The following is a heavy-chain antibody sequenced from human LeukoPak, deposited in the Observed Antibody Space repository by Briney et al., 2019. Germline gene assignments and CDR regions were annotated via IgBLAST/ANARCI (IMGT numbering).Heavy chain of an antibody. CDR3: TREGTGYSGYDYSY. D-gene: IGHD5-12*01. J-gene: IGHJ4*02. V-gene: IGHV1-46*03. Sequence: ASVKVSCKASGYTFSTYYLHWVRQAPRQGLEWMGIINPSGGSTTYAQKFQGRVTMTRDTSTTTVYMELSSLRSDDTAVYYCTREGTGYSGYDYSYWGQGTLVTVSS. CDR1: GYTFSTYY. CDR2: INPSGGST.